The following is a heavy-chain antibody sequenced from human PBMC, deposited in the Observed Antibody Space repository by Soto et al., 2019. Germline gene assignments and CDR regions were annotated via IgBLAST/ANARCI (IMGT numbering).Heavy chain of an antibody. CDR2: IKGDGSVK. J-gene: IGHJ6*02. Sequence: EVQLVESGGGLVQPGGSLRLSCTASGFTFSTYWMTWVRQAPGKGLEWVTNIKGDGSVKYCVASVKGRFTISRDNAKNSLYLQMNSLRAEDTAVYYCVRGRDVWGQGTTVTVSS. CDR3: VRGRDV. V-gene: IGHV3-7*04. CDR1: GFTFSTYW.